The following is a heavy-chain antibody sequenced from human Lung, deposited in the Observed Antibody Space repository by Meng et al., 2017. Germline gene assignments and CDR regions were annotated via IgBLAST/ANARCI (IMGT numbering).Heavy chain of an antibody. CDR1: GFTFSSYG. CDR2: ISYDGSNK. D-gene: IGHD6-13*01. J-gene: IGHJ4*02. Sequence: QVQLVESGGGVVQPGRAVRSSWAASGFTFSSYGMHWVRQAPGKGLEWVAVISYDGSNKYYADSVKGRFTISRDNSKNTLYLQMNSLRAEDTAVYYCAKDLSKQQQLGEHDYWGQGTLVTVSS. CDR3: AKDLSKQQQLGEHDY. V-gene: IGHV3-30*18.